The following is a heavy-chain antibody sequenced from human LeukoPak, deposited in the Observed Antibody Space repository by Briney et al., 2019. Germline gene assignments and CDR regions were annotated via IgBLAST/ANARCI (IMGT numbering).Heavy chain of an antibody. CDR2: ISWDGGST. Sequence: GGSLRLSCAASGFTFDDYTMHWVRQAPGKGLEWVSLISWDGGSTYYADSVKGRFTISRDNSKNTLYLQMNSLRAEDTAVYYCAKDFLITMIVVVLDYWGQGTLVTVSS. V-gene: IGHV3-43*01. J-gene: IGHJ4*02. CDR3: AKDFLITMIVVVLDY. D-gene: IGHD3-22*01. CDR1: GFTFDDYT.